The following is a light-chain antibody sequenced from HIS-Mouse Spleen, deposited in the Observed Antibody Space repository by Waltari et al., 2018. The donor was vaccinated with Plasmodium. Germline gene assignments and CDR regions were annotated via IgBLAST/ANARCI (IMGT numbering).Light chain of an antibody. CDR3: QQYGSSPLT. J-gene: IGKJ4*01. V-gene: IGKV3-20*01. CDR1: QSVSSSY. Sequence: ENVLTQSPGTLSLSPGDRATLSCRASQSVSSSYLAWYQQKPGQAPRLLIYGASSRATGIPDRFSGSGSGTDFTLTISRLEPEDFAVYYCQQYGSSPLTFGGGTKVEIK. CDR2: GAS.